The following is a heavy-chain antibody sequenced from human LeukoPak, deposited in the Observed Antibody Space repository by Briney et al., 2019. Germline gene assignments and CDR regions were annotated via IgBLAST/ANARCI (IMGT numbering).Heavy chain of an antibody. CDR2: INPGGGNT. J-gene: IGHJ3*02. CDR3: ARIRDGYNDAYDI. Sequence: ASVKVSCKASGYTFTGYYIHWVRQAPGQGFQWMGLINPGGGNTNYAQNFQGRRTMTRDTSTTTVYMELSGLRSEDTAIYYCARIRDGYNDAYDIWGQGTVVTVPS. CDR1: GYTFTGYY. D-gene: IGHD5-24*01. V-gene: IGHV1-46*01.